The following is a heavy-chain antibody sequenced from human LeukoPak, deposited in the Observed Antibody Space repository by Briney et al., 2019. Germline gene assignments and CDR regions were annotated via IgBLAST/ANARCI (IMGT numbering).Heavy chain of an antibody. D-gene: IGHD3-22*01. CDR2: VHHSGST. V-gene: IGHV4-59*01. CDR1: GGSISSYY. J-gene: IGHJ4*02. Sequence: SSETLSLTCTVSGGSISSYYWGWIRQPPGKGLKWIGDVHHSGSTDYIPSLKSRVTISVDTSKNQFSLKLSSVTAADTAVYYCARRGYYYDRSGYYYFDYWGQGTLVTVSS. CDR3: ARRGYYYDRSGYYYFDY.